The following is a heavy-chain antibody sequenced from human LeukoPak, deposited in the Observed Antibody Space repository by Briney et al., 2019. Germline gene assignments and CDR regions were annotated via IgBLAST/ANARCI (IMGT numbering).Heavy chain of an antibody. CDR3: ARSTSAFDSPFDL. Sequence: GGSLRLSCAASGFTFSDYYMNWIRQAPGKGLEWVSYISSSSGYAKYADSVKGRFTISRDNAENSLYLQMSSLRAEDTAVYYCARSTSAFDSPFDLWGQGTLVTVSS. V-gene: IGHV3-11*06. J-gene: IGHJ4*02. CDR1: GFTFSDYY. D-gene: IGHD5-12*01. CDR2: ISSSSGYA.